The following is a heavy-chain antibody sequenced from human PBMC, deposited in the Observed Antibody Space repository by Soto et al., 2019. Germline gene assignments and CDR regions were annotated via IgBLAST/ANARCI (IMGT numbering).Heavy chain of an antibody. D-gene: IGHD6-13*01. J-gene: IGHJ1*01. Sequence: QVQLVQSGAEVKKPGSSVKVSCKASGGPFSSYAISWVRQAPGQGREWMGGVIRIFGKANYAQKFQGRVKINADESTGTDYMELSSLRSEDTAVYYCARVAAAAGRCFQHWGQGTLVTVSS. CDR1: GGPFSSYA. CDR2: VIRIFGKA. V-gene: IGHV1-69*01. CDR3: ARVAAAAGRCFQH.